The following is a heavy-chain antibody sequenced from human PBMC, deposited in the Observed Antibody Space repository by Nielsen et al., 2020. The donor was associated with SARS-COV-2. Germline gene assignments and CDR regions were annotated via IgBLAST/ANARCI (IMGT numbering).Heavy chain of an antibody. Sequence: GGSLRLSCKTSGYSFTSYWIGWVRQMPGKGLEWMRIIYPGDSDIRYSPSFQGQVTISADKSLSTAYLQWSSLRASDTAMYYCARPPFIDTTGWYYFDYWGQGTLVTVSS. J-gene: IGHJ4*02. CDR1: GYSFTSYW. CDR2: IYPGDSDI. D-gene: IGHD6-19*01. V-gene: IGHV5-51*01. CDR3: ARPPFIDTTGWYYFDY.